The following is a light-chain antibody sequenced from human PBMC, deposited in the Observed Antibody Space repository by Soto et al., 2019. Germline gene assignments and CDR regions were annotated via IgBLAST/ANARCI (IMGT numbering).Light chain of an antibody. Sequence: QSVLTQPPSVSAAPGQKVTISCSGSSSNIGNNYVFWYQQLPGTAPKLLIYDNDKRPSGIPDRFSGSKSGTSATLGITGLQTGDEADYYCATWDRSRSVGVFGGGTKLTV. CDR1: SSNIGNNY. V-gene: IGLV1-51*01. CDR3: ATWDRSRSVGV. CDR2: DND. J-gene: IGLJ2*01.